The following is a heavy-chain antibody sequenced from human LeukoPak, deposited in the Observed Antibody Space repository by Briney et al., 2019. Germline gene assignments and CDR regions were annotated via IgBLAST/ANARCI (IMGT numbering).Heavy chain of an antibody. D-gene: IGHD6-13*01. CDR1: GGSISSYY. CDR2: IYNRGNT. Sequence: KASDTLSLTCTLAGGSISSYYWSWIRQPPGKGLECIGYIYNRGNTNSNPSLKTRVTIPVDTPKNQFSLKLSSVTAADTAVYYCARGLSSWSFDYLGQGNPVTVSS. CDR3: ARGLSSWSFDY. J-gene: IGHJ4*02. V-gene: IGHV4-59*07.